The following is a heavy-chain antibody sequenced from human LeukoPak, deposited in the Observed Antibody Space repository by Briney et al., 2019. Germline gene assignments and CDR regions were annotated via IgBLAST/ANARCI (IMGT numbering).Heavy chain of an antibody. CDR2: ISWNSGSI. D-gene: IGHD3-10*01. J-gene: IGHJ4*02. CDR3: ARDDPGPRAFDY. Sequence: GGCLRLSCAASGFTFDDYAMHWVRQAPGKGLEWVPGISWNSGSIGYADSVKGRFTISIDRATNTLYLEMNSLRAEDTAVYYCARDDPGPRAFDYWGQGALVIVS. V-gene: IGHV3-9*01. CDR1: GFTFDDYA.